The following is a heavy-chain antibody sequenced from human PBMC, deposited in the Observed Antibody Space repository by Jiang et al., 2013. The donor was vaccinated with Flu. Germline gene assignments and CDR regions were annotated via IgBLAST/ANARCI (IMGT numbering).Heavy chain of an antibody. CDR3: ARDRPYYYDSSGYGRTDAFDI. CDR2: INPSGGST. CDR1: YTFTSYY. D-gene: IGHD3-22*01. V-gene: IGHV1-46*01. Sequence: YTFTSYYMHWVRQAPGQGLEWMGIINPSGGSTSYAQKFQGRVTMTRDTSTSTVYMELSSLRSEDTAVYYCARDRPYYYDSSGYGRTDAFDIWGQGTMVTVSS. J-gene: IGHJ3*02.